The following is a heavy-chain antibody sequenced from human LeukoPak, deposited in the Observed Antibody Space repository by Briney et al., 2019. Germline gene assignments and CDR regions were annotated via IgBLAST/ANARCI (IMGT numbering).Heavy chain of an antibody. CDR3: AKQRGSQYILFDY. J-gene: IGHJ4*02. CDR2: ISGSGGST. D-gene: IGHD3-16*01. Sequence: GGSLRLSCTASGFTFSSYGMSWVRQAPGKGLEWASAISGSGGSTYYADSVKGRFTISRDNSKNTLYLQMNSLRAEDTAVYYCAKQRGSQYILFDYWGQGTLVTVSS. CDR1: GFTFSSYG. V-gene: IGHV3-23*01.